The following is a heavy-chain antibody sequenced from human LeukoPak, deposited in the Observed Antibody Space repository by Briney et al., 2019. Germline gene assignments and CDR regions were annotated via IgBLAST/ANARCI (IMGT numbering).Heavy chain of an antibody. CDR3: ARAVRYSYGYDLPDY. CDR2: IYHSGST. V-gene: IGHV4-4*02. J-gene: IGHJ4*02. Sequence: SATLSLTCAVSGGSISSSNWWSWVRQPPGKGLEWIGEIYHSGSTNYNPSLKSRVTISVDKSKNQFSLKLSSVTAADTAVYYCARAVRYSYGYDLPDYWGQGTLVTVSS. D-gene: IGHD5-18*01. CDR1: GGSISSSNW.